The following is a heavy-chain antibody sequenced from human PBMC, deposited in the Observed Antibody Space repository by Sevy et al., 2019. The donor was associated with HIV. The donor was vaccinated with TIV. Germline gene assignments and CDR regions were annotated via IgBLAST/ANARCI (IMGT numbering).Heavy chain of an antibody. CDR3: ARDVASAMGYYYGMDV. CDR1: GFTVSSNT. CDR2: ISSSTSYI. D-gene: IGHD5-12*01. J-gene: IGHJ6*02. V-gene: IGHV3-21*01. Sequence: GGSLRLSCAASGFTVSSNTMNWVRQAPGKGLEWVSSISSSTSYIYYADSVKGRITLSRDNAKNSLYLQMNSLRVEDTAVYYCARDVASAMGYYYGMDVWGQGTTVTVSS.